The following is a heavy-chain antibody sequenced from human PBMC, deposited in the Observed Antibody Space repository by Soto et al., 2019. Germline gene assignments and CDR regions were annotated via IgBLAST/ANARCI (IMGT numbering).Heavy chain of an antibody. CDR1: GGTFRNSA. CDR2: IMPIFRTP. Sequence: QVQLEQSGAEVKKPGSSVKVSCKASGGTFRNSAISWVRQAPGQGLEWMGGIMPIFRTPDYAQKFQGRVTNTADEYTSTAYMELSGLRSDDTAVYFCARDNDRPQLGGNYYYILDVWGHGTTVTVSS. CDR3: ARDNDRPQLGGNYYYILDV. J-gene: IGHJ6*02. V-gene: IGHV1-69*12. D-gene: IGHD1-1*01.